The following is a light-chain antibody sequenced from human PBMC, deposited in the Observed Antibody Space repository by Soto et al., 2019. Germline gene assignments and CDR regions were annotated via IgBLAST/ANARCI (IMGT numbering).Light chain of an antibody. V-gene: IGKV4-1*01. CDR3: QQYYTTPFT. CDR2: WAS. J-gene: IGKJ3*01. CDR1: QSVLYSSDNKNY. Sequence: DIVMTQSPDSLAVSLGERDTINCKSSQSVLYSSDNKNYLAWYQQKPGQPPKLLIYWASTRESGVPDRFSGSGSGTDFTLTISSLQAEDVAVYYCQQYYTTPFTFGPGTKLDIK.